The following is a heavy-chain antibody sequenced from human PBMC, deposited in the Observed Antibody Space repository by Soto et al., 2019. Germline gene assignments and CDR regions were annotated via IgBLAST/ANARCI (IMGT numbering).Heavy chain of an antibody. CDR3: ARAPYYDFWSGYPPLGMDV. J-gene: IGHJ6*02. CDR1: GGSISSGGYY. CDR2: IYYSGST. Sequence: SETLSLTCTVSGGSISSGGYYWSWIRQHPGKCLEWIGYIYYSGSTYYNPSLKSRVTISVDTSKNQFSLKLSSLTAADTAVYYCARAPYYDFWSGYPPLGMDVWGQGTTVTVSS. D-gene: IGHD3-3*01. V-gene: IGHV4-31*03.